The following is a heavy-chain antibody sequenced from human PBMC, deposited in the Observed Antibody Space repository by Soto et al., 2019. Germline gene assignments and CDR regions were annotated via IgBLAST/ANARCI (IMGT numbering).Heavy chain of an antibody. Sequence: SETLSLTCTVSGGSISSYYWSCIRQPPWKGLEWIGYIYYSGSTNYNTSLKSRVTISVDTSKNQFSLKLSSVTAADTAVYYCARLKMATSYNSDYWGQGTMVTVSS. V-gene: IGHV4-59*01. CDR2: IYYSGST. D-gene: IGHD5-12*01. J-gene: IGHJ4*02. CDR3: ARLKMATSYNSDY. CDR1: GGSISSYY.